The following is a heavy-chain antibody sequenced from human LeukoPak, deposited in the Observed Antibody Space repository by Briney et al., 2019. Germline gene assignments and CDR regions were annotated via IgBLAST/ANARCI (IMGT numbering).Heavy chain of an antibody. V-gene: IGHV7-4-1*02. CDR3: ARDPRSGYLRGTHAFDI. D-gene: IGHD3-3*01. CDR2: INTNTGNP. Sequence: ASVKVSCKASGYTFTSYAMNWVRQAPGQGLEWMGWINTNTGNPTYAQGFTGRFVFSLDTSVSTAYLQISSLKAEDTAVYYCARDPRSGYLRGTHAFDIWGQGTMVTVSS. J-gene: IGHJ3*02. CDR1: GYTFTSYA.